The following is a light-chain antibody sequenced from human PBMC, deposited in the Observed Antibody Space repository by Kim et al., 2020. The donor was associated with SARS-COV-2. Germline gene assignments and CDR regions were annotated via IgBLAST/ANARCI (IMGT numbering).Light chain of an antibody. V-gene: IGLV3-1*01. J-gene: IGLJ2*01. CDR3: QAWDSSTVV. CDR2: QDS. Sequence: VSPTQTANIACAGEKLGDKYACWYQQKPGQSPVLVIYQDSKRPSGIPERFSGSNSGNTATLTISGTQAMDEADYYCQAWDSSTVVFGGGTQLTVL. CDR1: KLGDKY.